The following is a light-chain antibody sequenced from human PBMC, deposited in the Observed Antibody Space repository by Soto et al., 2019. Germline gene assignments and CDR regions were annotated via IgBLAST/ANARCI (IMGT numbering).Light chain of an antibody. CDR1: QTVSSNY. CDR3: QQYGDSPPT. J-gene: IGKJ1*01. CDR2: AAS. V-gene: IGKV3-20*01. Sequence: VLTQSPGTLSLSPGERATLSCRASQTVSSNYLAWYQQKPGQAPRLLIFAASTRVTGIPDRFSGSGSETDFTLTISRLEPEDFAVYHCQQYGDSPPTFGQGTKVDIK.